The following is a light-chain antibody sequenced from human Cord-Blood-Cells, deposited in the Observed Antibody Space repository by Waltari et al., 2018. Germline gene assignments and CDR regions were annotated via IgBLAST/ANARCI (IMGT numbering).Light chain of an antibody. V-gene: IGKV1-39*01. Sequence: IQMTQSPSSLSASVGHSLTLTCRASQSISSYLNWYQQKPGKAPKLLIYAASSLQSGVPSRFSGSGSGTDFTLTISSLQPEDFATYYCQQSYSTLWTFGQGTKVEIK. CDR2: AAS. J-gene: IGKJ1*01. CDR3: QQSYSTLWT. CDR1: QSISSY.